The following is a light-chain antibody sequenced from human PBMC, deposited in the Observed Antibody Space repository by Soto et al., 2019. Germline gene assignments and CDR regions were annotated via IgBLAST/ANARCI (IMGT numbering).Light chain of an antibody. CDR3: CSYAGSYTAL. J-gene: IGLJ2*01. V-gene: IGLV1-40*01. Sequence: QSVLTQPPSVSGAPGQRVTISCTGSSANIGAAYNVDWYQQLPGTAPKLLIYGNNNRPSGVPARFSGSKSGTSASLAIAGLQAEDEADYYCCSYAGSYTALFGGGTKVTVL. CDR2: GNN. CDR1: SANIGAAYN.